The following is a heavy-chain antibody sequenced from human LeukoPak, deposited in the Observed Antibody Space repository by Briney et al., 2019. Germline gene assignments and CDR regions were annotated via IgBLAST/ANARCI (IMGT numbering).Heavy chain of an antibody. CDR2: INHSGST. CDR3: AAVVKPSKLWYGVDY. D-gene: IGHD3-10*01. Sequence: SETLSLNCAVYGGSFSGYYWSWIRQPPGKGLEWIGEINHSGSTNYNPSLKSRVTISVDTSKNQFSLKLSSVTAADTAVYYCAAVVKPSKLWYGVDYWGQGTLVTVSS. CDR1: GGSFSGYY. J-gene: IGHJ4*02. V-gene: IGHV4-34*01.